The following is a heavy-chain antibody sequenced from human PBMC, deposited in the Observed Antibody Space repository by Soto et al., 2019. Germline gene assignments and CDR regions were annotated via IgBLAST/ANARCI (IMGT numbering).Heavy chain of an antibody. D-gene: IGHD4-17*01. Sequence: SETLSLTCTVSGGSISSSSYYWGWIRQPPGKGLEWIGSIYYSGSTYYNPSLKSRVTISVDTPKNQFSLKLSSVTAADTAVYYCARGYGDYYYYYGMDVWGQGTTVTVSS. CDR3: ARGYGDYYYYYGMDV. V-gene: IGHV4-39*01. J-gene: IGHJ6*02. CDR1: GGSISSSSYY. CDR2: IYYSGST.